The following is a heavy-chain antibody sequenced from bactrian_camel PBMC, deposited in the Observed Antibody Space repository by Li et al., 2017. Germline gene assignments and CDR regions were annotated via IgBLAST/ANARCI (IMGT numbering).Heavy chain of an antibody. Sequence: HVQLVESGGGSVQAGGSLRLSCAASGYGGETTCMGWFRQAPGKQREGVATIDSGGVTSCADSVKGRFTLSQDNAKNTMYLQMNSLKPEDAAVYYCVRWRDYGLVGGDFGYWGQGTQVTVS. J-gene: IGHJ6*01. D-gene: IGHD5*01. V-gene: IGHV3S53*01. CDR2: IDSGGVT. CDR1: GYGGETTC. CDR3: VRWRDYGLVGGDFGY.